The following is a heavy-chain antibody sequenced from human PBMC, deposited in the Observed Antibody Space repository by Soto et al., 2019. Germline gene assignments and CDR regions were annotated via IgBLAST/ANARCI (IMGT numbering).Heavy chain of an antibody. D-gene: IGHD3-3*01. CDR1: GFTFSSYA. CDR3: AKARAQYYDFWSGYPVDY. J-gene: IGHJ4*02. Sequence: EVQLLESGGGLVQPGGSLRLSCAASGFTFSSYAMSWVRQAPGKGLECVSAISGRGGSTYYADSVKGRFTISRDNSKNTLYLQMNSLRAEDTAVYYCAKARAQYYDFWSGYPVDYWGQGTLVTVSS. V-gene: IGHV3-23*01. CDR2: ISGRGGST.